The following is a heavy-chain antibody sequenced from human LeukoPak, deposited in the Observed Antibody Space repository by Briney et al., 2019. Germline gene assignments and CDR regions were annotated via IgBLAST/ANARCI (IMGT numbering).Heavy chain of an antibody. CDR2: VDWDDDD. CDR3: ARSQTWYSGNNYSPAFDS. J-gene: IGHJ3*02. CDR1: GFSLTTIGLC. D-gene: IGHD1-26*01. V-gene: IGHV2-70*01. Sequence: SGPALVKPTQTLTLTCTFSGFSLTTIGLCVSWIRQPPGKALEWLALVDWDDDDYYSTSLRTRLTVSKDTSENQVVLTMTDMDPVDTATYYCARSQTWYSGNNYSPAFDSWGPGTMVTVSS.